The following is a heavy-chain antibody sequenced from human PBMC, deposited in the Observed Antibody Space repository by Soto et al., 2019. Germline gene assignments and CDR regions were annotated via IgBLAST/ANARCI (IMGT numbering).Heavy chain of an antibody. CDR1: GFSLSTSGVG. Sequence: QITLKESGPALVKPTQPLTLTCTFSGFSLSTSGVGVAWIRQPPGKALEWLALIYWDDDKRYRPSLESRLTITTDTCKNQVVLTMTNMDSVDTATYDWAYRPCSGGSCYWFSFSGMDVWGQGTTVTVSS. J-gene: IGHJ6*02. D-gene: IGHD2-15*01. CDR3: AYRPCSGGSCYWFSFSGMDV. V-gene: IGHV2-5*02. CDR2: IYWDDDK.